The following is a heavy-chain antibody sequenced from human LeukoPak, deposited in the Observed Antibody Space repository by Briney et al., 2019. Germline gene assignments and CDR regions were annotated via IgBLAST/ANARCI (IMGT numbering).Heavy chain of an antibody. D-gene: IGHD3-22*01. V-gene: IGHV3-64*02. CDR3: AKDGDYSDSSGNYGRFTD. CDR1: GFTFGRYA. CDR2: ISSDGGST. J-gene: IGHJ4*02. Sequence: AGGSLRLSCAISGFTFGRYAMYWVRQAPGKGVEFVSGISSDGGSTYYADSVKGRFTISRDNGKNSLYLQMNSLRAEDRALYYCAKDGDYSDSSGNYGRFTDWGQGTLVNVSS.